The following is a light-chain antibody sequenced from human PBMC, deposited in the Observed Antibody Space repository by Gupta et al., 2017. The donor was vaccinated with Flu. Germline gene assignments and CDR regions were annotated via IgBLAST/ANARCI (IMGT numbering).Light chain of an antibody. Sequence: YVLTQPPSVPVAPAQTARITCGGNNIGSKSVHWYQQKPGQAPVLVVYDDSDRPSGIPERFSGSNSGNTATLTISRVEAGEEADYYCQVWDSSSYHPLGVFGGGTKLTVL. V-gene: IGLV3-21*02. J-gene: IGLJ3*02. CDR2: DDS. CDR3: QVWDSSSYHPLGV. CDR1: NIGSKS.